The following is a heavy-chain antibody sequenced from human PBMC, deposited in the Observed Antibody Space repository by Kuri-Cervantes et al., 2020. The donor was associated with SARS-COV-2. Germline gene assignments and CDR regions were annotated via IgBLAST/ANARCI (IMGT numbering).Heavy chain of an antibody. D-gene: IGHD2-15*01. CDR3: ARGGSCNSGTCFDY. Sequence: GESLKISCAASGFTFSGYWMNWVRQAPGKGLEWVANMKGDGSEKYYVDSVKGRYTISRDNAKNSLFLQMNSLGAEDTAVYYCARGGSCNSGTCFDYWGQGTLVTVSS. CDR2: MKGDGSEK. CDR1: GFTFSGYW. V-gene: IGHV3-7*03. J-gene: IGHJ4*02.